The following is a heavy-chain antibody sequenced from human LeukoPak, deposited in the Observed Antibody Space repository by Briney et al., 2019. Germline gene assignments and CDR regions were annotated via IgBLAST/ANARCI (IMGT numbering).Heavy chain of an antibody. Sequence: PGGSLRLSCAASGFTVSSNYMSWVRQAPGKGLEWVSVIYSGTNTYYADSVKGRFTISRDNSKNTLYLQMNTLRAEDTAVYYCARERYNSGVDYWGQGTQVTVSS. D-gene: IGHD1-26*01. J-gene: IGHJ4*02. V-gene: IGHV3-53*01. CDR3: ARERYNSGVDY. CDR1: GFTVSSNY. CDR2: IYSGTNT.